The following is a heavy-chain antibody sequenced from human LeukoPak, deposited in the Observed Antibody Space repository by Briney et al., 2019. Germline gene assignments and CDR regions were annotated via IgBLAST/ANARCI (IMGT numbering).Heavy chain of an antibody. V-gene: IGHV3-48*04. CDR3: ARGEGNWFDP. J-gene: IGHJ5*02. Sequence: GGSWSASGAASGSPFRSFSMTWVGRAPGKGREWVSYISSSSSTIYYADSVKGRFTISRDNAKNSLYLQMNSLRAEDTAVYYCARGEGNWFDPWGQGTLVTVSS. CDR2: ISSSSSTI. D-gene: IGHD1-26*01. CDR1: GSPFRSFS.